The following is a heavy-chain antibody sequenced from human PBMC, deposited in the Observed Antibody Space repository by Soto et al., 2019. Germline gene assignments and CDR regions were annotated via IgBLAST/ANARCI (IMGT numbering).Heavy chain of an antibody. V-gene: IGHV4-61*01. J-gene: IGHJ4*02. CDR1: GGSVSSGSYY. Sequence: SETLSLTCTVSGGSVSSGSYYWSWIRQPPGKGLEWIGYIYYSGSTNYNPSLKSRVTISVDTSKNQFSLKLSSVTAADTAVYYCARDSGSDSSLDYWGQGTLVTVSS. CDR2: IYYSGST. CDR3: ARDSGSDSSLDY. D-gene: IGHD1-1*01.